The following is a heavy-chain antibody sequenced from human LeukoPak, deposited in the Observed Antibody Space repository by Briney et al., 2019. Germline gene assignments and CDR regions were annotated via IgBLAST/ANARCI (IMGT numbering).Heavy chain of an antibody. CDR2: INHSGST. CDR1: RVSFSGYY. V-gene: IGHV4-34*01. CDR3: ARTRWLQSLFDY. D-gene: IGHD5-24*01. J-gene: IGHJ4*02. Sequence: SETLSLTCVVYRVSFSGYYWSWIRQPPGKGLEWIGEINHSGSTNYNPSLKSRVTISVDTSKNQFSLKLRSVTAADTAVYYCARTRWLQSLFDYWGQGTLVTVSS.